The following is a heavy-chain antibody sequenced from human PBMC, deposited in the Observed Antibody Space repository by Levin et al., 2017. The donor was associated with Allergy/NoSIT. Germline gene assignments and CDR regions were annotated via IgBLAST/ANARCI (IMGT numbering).Heavy chain of an antibody. CDR1: GFTFSSYW. CDR3: ARVSGSFHDAFDI. D-gene: IGHD1-26*01. J-gene: IGHJ3*02. Sequence: GGSLRLSCAASGFTFSSYWMSWVRQAPGKGLEWVANIKQDGSEKYYVDSVKGRFTISRDNAKNSLYLQMNSLRAEDTAVYYCARVSGSFHDAFDIWGQGTMVTVSS. CDR2: IKQDGSEK. V-gene: IGHV3-7*01.